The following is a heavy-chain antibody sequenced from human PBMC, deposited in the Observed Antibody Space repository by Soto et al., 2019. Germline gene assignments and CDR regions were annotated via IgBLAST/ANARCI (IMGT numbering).Heavy chain of an antibody. V-gene: IGHV3-66*01. CDR3: AREGIRSPLYY. Sequence: EVQLVESGGGLVQPGGSLRLSCAVSGFTVSSNYMSWVRQAPGKGLEWVSVIYSGGSTYYADSVKGRFTISRDNSNNTLYLQMNSLRAEDTAVYYCAREGIRSPLYYWGQGTLVTVSS. D-gene: IGHD4-17*01. CDR2: IYSGGST. J-gene: IGHJ4*02. CDR1: GFTVSSNY.